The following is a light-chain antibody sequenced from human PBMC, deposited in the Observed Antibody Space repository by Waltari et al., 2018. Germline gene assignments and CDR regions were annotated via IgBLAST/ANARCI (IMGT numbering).Light chain of an antibody. CDR1: QSVLYSSNNKSY. J-gene: IGKJ1*01. Sequence: DIVMTQSPDSLAVSLGERATINCRSSQSVLYSSNNKSYLAWYQQKPGQPPKLLIYWASTRESGVPDRCSGSGSGTDFTLTISSLQAEDVAVYYCQQYYSTPRTFGQGTKVEIK. CDR2: WAS. V-gene: IGKV4-1*01. CDR3: QQYYSTPRT.